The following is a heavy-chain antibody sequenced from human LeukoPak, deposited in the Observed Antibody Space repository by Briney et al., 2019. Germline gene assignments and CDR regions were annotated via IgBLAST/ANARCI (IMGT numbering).Heavy chain of an antibody. D-gene: IGHD3-10*01. Sequence: VSVKVSCKASGYTFTSYGISWVRQAPGQGLEWMGWISAYNSNTNYAQKLQGRVTMTTDTSTSTAYMELRSLRSDDTAVYYCARGIGGSGSLYYYYYYMDVWGKGTTVTVSS. CDR1: GYTFTSYG. J-gene: IGHJ6*03. V-gene: IGHV1-18*01. CDR3: ARGIGGSGSLYYYYYYMDV. CDR2: ISAYNSNT.